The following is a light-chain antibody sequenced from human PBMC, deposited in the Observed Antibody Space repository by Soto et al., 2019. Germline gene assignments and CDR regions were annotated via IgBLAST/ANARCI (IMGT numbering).Light chain of an antibody. CDR3: QLWDSSSDHPV. Sequence: SYELTQPPSVSVAPGKTARITCGGNNIGSKSVHWYQQKPGQAPVLVIYYDSDRPSGIPERFSGSNSANTATLTISRVEAGDEADYYCQLWDSSSDHPVFGGGTKLTVL. CDR2: YDS. V-gene: IGLV3-21*04. J-gene: IGLJ3*02. CDR1: NIGSKS.